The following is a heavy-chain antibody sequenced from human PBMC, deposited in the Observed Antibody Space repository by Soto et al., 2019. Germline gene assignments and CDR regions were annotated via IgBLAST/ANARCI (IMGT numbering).Heavy chain of an antibody. D-gene: IGHD6-6*01. Sequence: GASVKVSCKASGGTFSSYAISWVRQAPGQGLEWMGGIIPIFGTANYAQKFQGRVTITADESTSTAYMELSSLGSEDTAVYYCARGEQLVAYYYYYGMDVWGQGTTVTVSS. V-gene: IGHV1-69*13. CDR1: GGTFSSYA. CDR2: IIPIFGTA. CDR3: ARGEQLVAYYYYYGMDV. J-gene: IGHJ6*02.